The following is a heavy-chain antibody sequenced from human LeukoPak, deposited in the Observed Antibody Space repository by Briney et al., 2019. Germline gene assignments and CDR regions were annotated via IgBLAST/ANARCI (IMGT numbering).Heavy chain of an antibody. Sequence: SETLSLTCTVSGGSISSGSYYWSWIRQPAGKGLEWIGRIYTSRSTNYNPSLKSRVTISVDTSKNQFSLKLSSVTAADTAVYYCAREGRFGYSSGWPRGRDAFDIWGQGTMVTVSS. J-gene: IGHJ3*02. CDR3: AREGRFGYSSGWPRGRDAFDI. D-gene: IGHD6-19*01. V-gene: IGHV4-61*02. CDR1: GGSISSGSYY. CDR2: IYTSRST.